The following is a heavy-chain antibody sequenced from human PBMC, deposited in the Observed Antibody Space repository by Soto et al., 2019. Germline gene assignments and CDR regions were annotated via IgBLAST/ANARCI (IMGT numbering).Heavy chain of an antibody. CDR1: GGPITSGDYY. V-gene: IGHV4-31*03. Sequence: PSETLSLTCTVSGGPITSGDYYWSWFRQHPGKGLEWLGHIYHSGNTYYSPSLKSRISMSVDTSTNQFSLNLYSVTAADTAVYYCARGNFGYDYWGQGAQVTAS. CDR3: ARGNFGYDY. J-gene: IGHJ4*02. CDR2: IYHSGNT. D-gene: IGHD4-4*01.